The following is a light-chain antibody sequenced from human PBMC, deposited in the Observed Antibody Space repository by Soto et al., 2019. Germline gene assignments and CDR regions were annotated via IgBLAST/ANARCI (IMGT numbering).Light chain of an antibody. CDR2: WAS. Sequence: DIVMTQSPDSLSVSLGERATINCKSSQSVLYSSNNKNFLAWYQQKPGHPPKLLFYWASTRESGVPDRFSGSGSGTDLTLTISSLQAEDVAVYYCQQYHSSPLTFGGGTKVDIK. CDR3: QQYHSSPLT. CDR1: QSVLYSSNNKNF. J-gene: IGKJ4*01. V-gene: IGKV4-1*01.